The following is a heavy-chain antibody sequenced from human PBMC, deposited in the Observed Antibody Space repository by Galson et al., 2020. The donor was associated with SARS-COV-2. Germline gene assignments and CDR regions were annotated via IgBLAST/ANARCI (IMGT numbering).Heavy chain of an antibody. CDR1: GGSFSGYY. CDR3: ARGWGYSYGGMGY. V-gene: IGHV4-34*01. Sequence: SQASETLSLTCAVYGGSFSGYYWSWIRQPPGKGLEWIGEINHSGSTNYNPSLKSRVTISVDTSKNQFSLKLSSVTAADTAVYYCARGWGYSYGGMGYWGQGTLVTVSS. CDR2: INHSGST. D-gene: IGHD5-18*01. J-gene: IGHJ4*02.